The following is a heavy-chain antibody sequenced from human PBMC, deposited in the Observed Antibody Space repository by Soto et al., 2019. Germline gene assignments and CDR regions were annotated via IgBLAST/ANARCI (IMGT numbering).Heavy chain of an antibody. CDR3: ATDIVVPAAHYFDY. CDR1: GYTLTELS. Sequence: ASVKVSCKVSGYTLTELSMHWVRQAPGKGLEWMGGFDPEDGETIYAQKFQGRVTMTEDTSIDTAYMELSSLRSEDTAVYYCATDIVVPAAHYFDYWGQGTLVTVSS. V-gene: IGHV1-24*01. CDR2: FDPEDGET. D-gene: IGHD2-2*01. J-gene: IGHJ4*02.